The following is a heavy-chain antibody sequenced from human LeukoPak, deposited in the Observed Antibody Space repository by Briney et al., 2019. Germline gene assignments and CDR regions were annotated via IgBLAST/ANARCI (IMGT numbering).Heavy chain of an antibody. D-gene: IGHD2-15*01. J-gene: IGHJ4*02. Sequence: PGGSLRLSCAASGFTFTGYYMHWVRQAPGQGLEWMGWINPNSGGTNYAQKFQGRVTMTRDTSISTAYMELSRLRSDDTAVYYCARGAKYCSGGSCYLLSTSFDYWGQGTLVTVSS. CDR2: INPNSGGT. CDR3: ARGAKYCSGGSCYLLSTSFDY. CDR1: GFTFTGYY. V-gene: IGHV1-2*02.